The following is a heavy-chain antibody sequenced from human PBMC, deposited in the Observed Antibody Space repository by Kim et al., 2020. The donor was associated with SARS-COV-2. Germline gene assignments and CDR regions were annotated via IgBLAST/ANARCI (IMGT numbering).Heavy chain of an antibody. D-gene: IGHD3-3*01. CDR2: IRSKANSYAT. Sequence: GGSLRLSCAASVFTFSGSAMHWVRQASGKGLEWVGRIRSKANSYATAYAASVKGRFTISRDDSKNTAYLQMNSLKTEDTAVYYCTPTYYDFWSGYYTGSYGMDVWGQGTTVTVSS. CDR3: TPTYYDFWSGYYTGSYGMDV. J-gene: IGHJ6*02. CDR1: VFTFSGSA. V-gene: IGHV3-73*01.